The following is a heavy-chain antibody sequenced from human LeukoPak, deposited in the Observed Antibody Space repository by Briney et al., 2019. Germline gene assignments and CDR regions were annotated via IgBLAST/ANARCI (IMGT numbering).Heavy chain of an antibody. Sequence: GGSLRLSCAASGFTFSSYAMSWVRQAPGKGLEWVSSISGSGGSTHYVDSVKDRFTISSANSKNTLYLQMNSLRAEDTAVHYCAKAIVVVPDAIDYWGQGTLVTVSS. V-gene: IGHV3-23*01. D-gene: IGHD2-2*01. CDR1: GFTFSSYA. CDR3: AKAIVVVPDAIDY. CDR2: ISGSGGST. J-gene: IGHJ4*02.